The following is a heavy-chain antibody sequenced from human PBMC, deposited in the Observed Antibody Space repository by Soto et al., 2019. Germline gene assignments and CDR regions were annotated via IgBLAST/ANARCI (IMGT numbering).Heavy chain of an antibody. CDR1: GFSLTTSGVG. CDR2: IYWDDDK. D-gene: IGHD3-3*01. J-gene: IGHJ4*02. CDR3: EHSVLRPVFGLVTTTAIYFDF. V-gene: IGHV2-5*02. Sequence: QITLNESGPTQVKPRQTLTLTCTFSGFSLTTSGVGVGWIRQSPGKAPEWLALIYWDDDKRYSPSLKSRLTITKDTSKNQVVLTMADLDPADTATYYCEHSVLRPVFGLVTTTAIYFDFWGQGTPVAVSS.